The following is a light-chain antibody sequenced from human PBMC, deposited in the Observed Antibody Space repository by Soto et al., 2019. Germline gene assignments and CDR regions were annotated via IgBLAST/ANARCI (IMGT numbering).Light chain of an antibody. CDR2: EVN. CDR3: SSYAGSSNV. J-gene: IGLJ1*01. CDR1: SSDVGGYNY. Sequence: LTQPPSASGSPGQSVAISCTGTSSDVGGYNYVSWYQQHPGKAPKLMIYEVNKRPSGVPDRFSGSKSGNTASLTVSGLQDEDEADYYCSSYAGSSNVFGTGTKVTAL. V-gene: IGLV2-8*01.